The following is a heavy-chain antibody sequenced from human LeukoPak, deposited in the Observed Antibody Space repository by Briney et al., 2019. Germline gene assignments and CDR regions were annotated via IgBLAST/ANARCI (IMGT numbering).Heavy chain of an antibody. J-gene: IGHJ5*02. Sequence: ASVKVSCKASGYTFTGYYMHWVRQAPGQGLEWMGWINPNSGGTNYAQKFQGRVTMTRDTSISTAYMELSRLRSDDTAVYYCARTRNHCSSTSCYSPNWFDPWGQGTLVTVSS. D-gene: IGHD2-2*01. CDR1: GYTFTGYY. CDR2: INPNSGGT. V-gene: IGHV1-2*02. CDR3: ARTRNHCSSTSCYSPNWFDP.